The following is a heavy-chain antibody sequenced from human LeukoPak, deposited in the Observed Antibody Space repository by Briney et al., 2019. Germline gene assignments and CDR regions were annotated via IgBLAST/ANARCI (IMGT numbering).Heavy chain of an antibody. CDR1: GDSISSGAYY. CDR3: ARDIWGPPPDY. Sequence: PSQTLSLTCTVSGDSISSGAYYWSWIRQSPGKGLEWIGYISHSGSTYYNPSLKSRVTMSVDGSKNQFSLKLSSVTAADTAVYYCARDIWGPPPDYWGQGTLVTVSS. J-gene: IGHJ4*02. CDR2: ISHSGST. V-gene: IGHV4-30-2*06. D-gene: IGHD3-10*01.